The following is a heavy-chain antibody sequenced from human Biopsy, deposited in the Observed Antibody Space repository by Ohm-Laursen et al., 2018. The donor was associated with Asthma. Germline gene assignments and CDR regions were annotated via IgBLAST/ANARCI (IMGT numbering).Heavy chain of an antibody. Sequence: TLSLTCTVSGASITSSAYYWGWIRQPPGKGLEWIGSMYYGETTYYSPSLKRRVTISVDTSKNQFSLILSSVTAADTAVYYCARHDHRWDTYADFWGQGTLVTVSS. CDR2: MYYGETT. CDR1: GASITSSAYY. CDR3: ARHDHRWDTYADF. V-gene: IGHV4-39*01. J-gene: IGHJ4*02. D-gene: IGHD2-2*01.